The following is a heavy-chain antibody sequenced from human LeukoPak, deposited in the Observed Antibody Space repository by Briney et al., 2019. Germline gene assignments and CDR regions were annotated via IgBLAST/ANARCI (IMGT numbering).Heavy chain of an antibody. CDR1: GGSFSGYY. J-gene: IGHJ4*02. CDR3: TRGNDILTGYYYFDY. CDR2: IYFSGST. Sequence: SETLSLTCTVSGGSFSGYYWSWIRQPAGKGLEWIGRIYFSGSTNYNPSLKSRVTMSVDTSKNEFSLKVNSVTAADTAVYYCTRGNDILTGYYYFDYWGQGTLVTVSS. V-gene: IGHV4-4*07. D-gene: IGHD3-9*01.